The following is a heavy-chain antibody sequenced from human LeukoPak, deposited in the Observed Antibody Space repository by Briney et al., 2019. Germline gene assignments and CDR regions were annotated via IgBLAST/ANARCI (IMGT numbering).Heavy chain of an antibody. CDR2: IYTSGST. V-gene: IGHV4-4*07. CDR1: GGSISSYY. CDR3: ARSYYDSSGPQSLYYYYGMDV. Sequence: SETLSLTCTVSGGSISSYYWSWIRQPAGKGLEWIGRIYTSGSTNYNPSLKSRVTMSVDTSKNQFSLKLSSVTAADTAVYYCARSYYDSSGPQSLYYYYGMDVWGQGTTVTVSS. D-gene: IGHD3-22*01. J-gene: IGHJ6*02.